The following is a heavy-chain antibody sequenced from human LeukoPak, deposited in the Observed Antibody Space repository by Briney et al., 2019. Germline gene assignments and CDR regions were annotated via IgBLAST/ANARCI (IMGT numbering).Heavy chain of an antibody. Sequence: GASVKVSCKASGYTFTSYGISWVRQAPGQGLEWMGWIGAYNGNTNYAQKLQGRVTMTTDTSTSTAYMELRSLRSDDTAVYYCARDDHDYYGSGKNWFEPWGQGTLVTVSS. D-gene: IGHD3-10*01. CDR2: IGAYNGNT. V-gene: IGHV1-18*01. J-gene: IGHJ5*02. CDR3: ARDDHDYYGSGKNWFEP. CDR1: GYTFTSYG.